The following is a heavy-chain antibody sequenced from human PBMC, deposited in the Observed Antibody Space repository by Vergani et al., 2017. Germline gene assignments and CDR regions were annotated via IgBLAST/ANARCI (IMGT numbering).Heavy chain of an antibody. CDR2: IYYSGST. D-gene: IGHD1-26*01. J-gene: IGHJ4*02. CDR3: ARDRYSGNGLDY. CDR1: GGSISSYY. V-gene: IGHV4-59*01. Sequence: QVQLQESGPGLVKPSETLSLTCTVSGGSISSYYWSWIRQPPGKGLEWIGYIYYSGSTHYNPSLKSRVTISVDTSKNQFSLKLSSVTAADTAVYYCARDRYSGNGLDYWGQGTLVTVSS.